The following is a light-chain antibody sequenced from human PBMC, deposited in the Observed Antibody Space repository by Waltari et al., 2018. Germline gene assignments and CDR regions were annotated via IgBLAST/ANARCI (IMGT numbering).Light chain of an antibody. V-gene: IGLV2-14*01. Sequence: QSALTQPASVSGSPGQSITISCTGTSSDVGGYNYVSWYQQHPGKAPKLMIYDVRERPSGVSNHFSGSKSGNTASLTISGLQVEDEADYYCSSYTSSNTWVFGGGTKLTVL. CDR1: SSDVGGYNY. J-gene: IGLJ3*02. CDR3: SSYTSSNTWV. CDR2: DVR.